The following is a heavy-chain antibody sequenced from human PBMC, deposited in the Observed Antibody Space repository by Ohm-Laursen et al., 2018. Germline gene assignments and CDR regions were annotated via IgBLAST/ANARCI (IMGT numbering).Heavy chain of an antibody. D-gene: IGHD4-17*01. CDR2: IKEDGSEK. V-gene: IGHV3-7*01. CDR3: AGSTVTLSLYGMDV. CDR1: GFTFSRYW. J-gene: IGHJ6*02. Sequence: SLRLSCTASGFTFSRYWMAWVRQAPGKGLEWVANIKEDGSEKYYVDYVKDRFTISRDNTKNSLYLQMNSLRAEDTAVYYCAGSTVTLSLYGMDVWGQGTTVTVSS.